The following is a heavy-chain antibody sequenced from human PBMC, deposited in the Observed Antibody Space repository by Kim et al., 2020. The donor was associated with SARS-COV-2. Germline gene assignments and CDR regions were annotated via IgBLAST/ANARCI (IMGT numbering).Heavy chain of an antibody. V-gene: IGHV1-46*01. CDR3: ARRHLGYYDSSGYSYYLDY. D-gene: IGHD3-22*01. J-gene: IGHJ4*02. CDR2: INPSGGST. Sequence: ASVKVSCKASGYTFTSYYMHWVRQAPGQGLEWMGIINPSGGSTSYAQKFQGRVTMTRDTSTSTVYMELSSLRSEDTAVYYCARRHLGYYDSSGYSYYLDYWGQGTLVTVSS. CDR1: GYTFTSYY.